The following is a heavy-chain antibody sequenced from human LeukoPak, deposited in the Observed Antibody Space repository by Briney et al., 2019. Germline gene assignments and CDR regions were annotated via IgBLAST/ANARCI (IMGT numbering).Heavy chain of an antibody. Sequence: GASVKVSCKASGGTFSSYAISWVRQAPGQGLEWMGRINPNSGGTNYAQKFQGRVTMTRDTSISTAYMELSRLRSDDTAVYYCARGGEDFDYWGQGTLVTVSS. D-gene: IGHD3-10*01. V-gene: IGHV1-2*06. CDR1: GGTFSSYA. J-gene: IGHJ4*02. CDR3: ARGGEDFDY. CDR2: INPNSGGT.